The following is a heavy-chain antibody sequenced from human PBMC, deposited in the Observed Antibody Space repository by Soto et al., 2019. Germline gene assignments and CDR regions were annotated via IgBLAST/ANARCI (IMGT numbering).Heavy chain of an antibody. D-gene: IGHD3-3*01. J-gene: IGHJ4*02. CDR2: SYYSGST. V-gene: IGHV4-59*01. CDR3: ARVDVAWRWLQN. CDR1: GGSISSYY. Sequence: HVQLQASGPGLVKPSETLSLTCTVSGGSISSYYWRWIRQPPGKGLEWIGYSYYSGSTNYNPSLKSRVTISVDTSKNQFSLKLSSVTAADTAVYYCARVDVAWRWLQNWGQGTLVTVSS.